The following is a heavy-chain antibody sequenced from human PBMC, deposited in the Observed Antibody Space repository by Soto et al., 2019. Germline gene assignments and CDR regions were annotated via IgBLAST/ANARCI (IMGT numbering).Heavy chain of an antibody. Sequence: SETLSLTCTVSGGSISSGGYYWSWIRQHPGKGLEWIGYIYYSGSTYYNPSLKSRVTISVDTSKNQFSLKLSSVTAADTAVYYCARVWDAYYYDSSGYYSKPSTSYGMDVWGQGTTVTVSS. D-gene: IGHD3-22*01. CDR3: ARVWDAYYYDSSGYYSKPSTSYGMDV. CDR1: GGSISSGGYY. V-gene: IGHV4-31*03. J-gene: IGHJ6*02. CDR2: IYYSGST.